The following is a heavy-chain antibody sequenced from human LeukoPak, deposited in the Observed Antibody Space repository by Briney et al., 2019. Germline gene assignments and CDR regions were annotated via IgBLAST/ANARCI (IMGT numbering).Heavy chain of an antibody. CDR1: GFTFDDYA. CDR3: AKGFGYYVYVGVDY. J-gene: IGHJ4*02. V-gene: IGHV3-43D*03. D-gene: IGHD3-16*01. Sequence: GGSLRLSCAASGFTFDDYAMHWVRQAPGKGLEWVSLISWDGGSTYYADSVKGRFTISRDNSKNSLYLQMNSLRAEDTALYYCAKGFGYYVYVGVDYWGQGTLVTVSS. CDR2: ISWDGGST.